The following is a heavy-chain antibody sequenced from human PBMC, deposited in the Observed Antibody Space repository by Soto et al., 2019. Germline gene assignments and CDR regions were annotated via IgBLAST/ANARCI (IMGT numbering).Heavy chain of an antibody. CDR1: GFTFSNYW. Sequence: GGSLRLSCAASGFTFSNYWMSWVRQAPGKGLEWVANIKQDGSETYYVDSVKGRFTISRDNAKKSLYLQMNSLRAEDTAVYYCTSDRSGGPFVVPWFDPWGQGTLVTVSS. CDR3: TSDRSGGPFVVPWFDP. V-gene: IGHV3-7*01. D-gene: IGHD2-15*01. CDR2: IKQDGSET. J-gene: IGHJ5*02.